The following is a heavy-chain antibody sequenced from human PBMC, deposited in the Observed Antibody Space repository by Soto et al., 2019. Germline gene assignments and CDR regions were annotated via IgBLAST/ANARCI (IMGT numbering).Heavy chain of an antibody. D-gene: IGHD3-16*02. CDR2: ISGSGGST. V-gene: IGHV3-23*01. CDR3: AKDPPSYHLGELSLSFSYFDY. Sequence: GGSLRLSCAASGFTFSSYAMSWVRQAPGKGLEWVSAISGSGGSTYYADSVKGRFTISRDNSKNTLYLQMNSLRAEDTAVYYCAKDPPSYHLGELSLSFSYFDYWGQGTLVTVSS. J-gene: IGHJ4*02. CDR1: GFTFSSYA.